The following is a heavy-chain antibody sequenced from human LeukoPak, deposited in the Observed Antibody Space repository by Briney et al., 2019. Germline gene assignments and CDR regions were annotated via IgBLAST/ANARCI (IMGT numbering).Heavy chain of an antibody. Sequence: GGSLRLSCAASGFTFSSYGMHWVRQAPGKGREWVAVIWYDGSNKYYADSVKGRFTISRDNSKNTLYLQMNSLRAEDTAVYYCARDDPSGSYIDYWGQGTLVTVSS. CDR1: GFTFSSYG. J-gene: IGHJ4*02. V-gene: IGHV3-33*01. CDR3: ARDDPSGSYIDY. D-gene: IGHD1-26*01. CDR2: IWYDGSNK.